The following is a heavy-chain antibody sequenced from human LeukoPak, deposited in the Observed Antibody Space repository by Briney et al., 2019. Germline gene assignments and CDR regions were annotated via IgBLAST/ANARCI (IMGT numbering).Heavy chain of an antibody. V-gene: IGHV4-31*03. CDR1: GGSISSGGYY. CDR2: IYYSGST. D-gene: IGHD3-22*01. CDR3: ARRNYYDSTGYWNY. Sequence: SETLSLTCTVSGGSISSGGYYWSWIRQHPGKGLEWIGYIYYSGSTYYNPSLKSRVTISVDTSKNQFSLKLSSVTAADTAVYYCARRNYYDSTGYWNYWGQGTLVTVSS. J-gene: IGHJ4*02.